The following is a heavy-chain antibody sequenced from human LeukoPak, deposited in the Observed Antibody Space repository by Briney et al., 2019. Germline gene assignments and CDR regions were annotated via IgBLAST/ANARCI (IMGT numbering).Heavy chain of an antibody. CDR1: GGSTSSYY. J-gene: IGHJ3*02. CDR2: INHSGST. D-gene: IGHD2-8*01. Sequence: SETLSLTCTVSGGSTSSYYWSWIRQPPGKGLEWIGEINHSGSTNYNPSLKSRVTISVDTSKNQFSLKLSSVTAADTAVYYCARAPVMLDAFDIWGQGTMVTVSS. V-gene: IGHV4-34*01. CDR3: ARAPVMLDAFDI.